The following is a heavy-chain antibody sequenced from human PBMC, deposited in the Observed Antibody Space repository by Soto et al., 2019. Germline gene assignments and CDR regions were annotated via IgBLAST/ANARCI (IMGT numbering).Heavy chain of an antibody. J-gene: IGHJ4*02. CDR2: INNDGSSR. D-gene: IGHD1-26*01. CDR3: SRDATTGYSAAGDY. Sequence: GGSRGRSWGASGFTLSSYLMHWGRQSPGKGLTWVSRINNDGSSRSYADSVKGRFTTSRDNAKNTLYLQVNSLRAEDTAVYYCSRDATTGYSAAGDYWGQGTLVTVSS. V-gene: IGHV3-74*01. CDR1: GFTLSSYL.